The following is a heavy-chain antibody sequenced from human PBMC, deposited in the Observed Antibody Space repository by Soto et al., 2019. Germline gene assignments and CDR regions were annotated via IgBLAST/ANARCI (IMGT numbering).Heavy chain of an antibody. J-gene: IGHJ6*01. CDR1: SGPSKSHN. CDR2: VYDTWST. CDR3: VRQGIGFLHGLVDV. D-gene: IGHD3-10*01. Sequence: QVQVQQSGPGLVKPSETLSLTCTVSSGPSKSHNWGWIRQPPGRGLEWVGYVYDTWSTSYNPSLKSWVTVSADPSTNRSSLTLRFVTAADTAVYYCVRQGIGFLHGLVDVWGQGTTVIVSS. V-gene: IGHV4-59*08.